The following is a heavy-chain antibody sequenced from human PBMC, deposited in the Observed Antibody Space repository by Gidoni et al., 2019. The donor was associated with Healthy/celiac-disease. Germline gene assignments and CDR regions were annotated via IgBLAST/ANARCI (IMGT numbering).Heavy chain of an antibody. CDR2: IYYSGST. CDR1: GGSISSSSYY. Sequence: QLQLQESGPGLVKPSETLSLTCTVSGGSISSSSYYWGWIRQPPGKGLEWIGSIYYSGSTYYNPSLKSRVTISVDTSKNQFSLKLSSVTAADTAVYYCARHGVYGDYVFYWGQGTLVTVSS. D-gene: IGHD4-17*01. J-gene: IGHJ4*02. CDR3: ARHGVYGDYVFY. V-gene: IGHV4-39*01.